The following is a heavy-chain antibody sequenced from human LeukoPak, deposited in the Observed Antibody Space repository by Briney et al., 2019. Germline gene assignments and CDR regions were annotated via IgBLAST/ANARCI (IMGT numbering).Heavy chain of an antibody. CDR3: ARDRDTAMVHDAFDI. CDR1: GFTFSSYT. D-gene: IGHD5-18*01. Sequence: AGGSLRLSCAASGFTFSSYTMSWVRQAPGKGLEWVSTITTSDGNTYYADSVKGRFTVSRDNSKNTLFLQMNSLRAEDTAVFYCARDRDTAMVHDAFDIWGQGTMVTVSS. J-gene: IGHJ3*02. CDR2: ITTSDGNT. V-gene: IGHV3-23*01.